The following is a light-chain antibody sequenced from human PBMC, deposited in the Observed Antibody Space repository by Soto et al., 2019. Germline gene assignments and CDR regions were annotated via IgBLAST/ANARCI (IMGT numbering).Light chain of an antibody. CDR2: GAS. Sequence: EIVWSQCPGILFLSPGERAILSGRASQSFNVAYLAWYQQKPGQAPRLLIYGASSRATGIPDRFSGSGSETDFTLTISSLEPEDFAVYYCQQYGRSPLTFGGGTKVDI. CDR3: QQYGRSPLT. CDR1: QSFNVAY. V-gene: IGKV3-20*01. J-gene: IGKJ4*01.